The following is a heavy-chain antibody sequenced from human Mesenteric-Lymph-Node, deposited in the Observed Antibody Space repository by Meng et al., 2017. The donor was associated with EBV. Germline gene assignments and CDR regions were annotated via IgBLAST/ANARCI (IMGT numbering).Heavy chain of an antibody. CDR2: VIPIFGTA. Sequence: QVQLVQPVAEVKKPGASVKASCKASGGTFTSYAFSWVRQAPGQGLEWMGGVIPIFGTAKYAQKFQGRVTITADKSTTTAYMDLSNLRSEDTAVYYCARDSGAIAAAGNFDYWGQGTLVTVSS. CDR1: GGTFTSYA. J-gene: IGHJ4*02. D-gene: IGHD6-13*01. CDR3: ARDSGAIAAAGNFDY. V-gene: IGHV1-69*06.